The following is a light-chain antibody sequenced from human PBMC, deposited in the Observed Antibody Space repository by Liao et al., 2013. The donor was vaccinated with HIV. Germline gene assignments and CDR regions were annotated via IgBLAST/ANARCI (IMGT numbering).Light chain of an antibody. V-gene: IGLV3-1*01. CDR2: QET. CDR1: DLENKY. J-gene: IGLJ3*02. Sequence: SYELTQPPSVSVSPGQTASITCSGDDLENKYACWYQQKPGQSPVLVIYQETKRPSGIPERFSGSNSGNTATLTIRGTQAMDEADYYCQVWDSPSDHRVFGGGTKLT. CDR3: QVWDSPSDHRV.